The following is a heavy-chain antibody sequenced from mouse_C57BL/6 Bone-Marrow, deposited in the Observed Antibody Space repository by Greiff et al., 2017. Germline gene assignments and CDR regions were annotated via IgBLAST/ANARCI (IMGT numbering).Heavy chain of an antibody. CDR1: GFSLTSSG. CDR2: IWGDGST. D-gene: IGHD2-12*01. V-gene: IGHV2-3*01. Sequence: VKLQESGPGLVAPSQRLSITCTVSGFSLTSSGVSWVRQPPGKGLEWLGVIWGDGSTNEHSALISRLSISKDNSKSQVVLKLNSLQTDDTATYYCAKPRPLRWYFDVWGTGTTVTVSS. CDR3: AKPRPLRWYFDV. J-gene: IGHJ1*03.